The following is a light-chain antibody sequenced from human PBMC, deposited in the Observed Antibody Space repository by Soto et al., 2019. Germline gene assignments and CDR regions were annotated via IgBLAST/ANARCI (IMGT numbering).Light chain of an antibody. CDR1: SSDVGGYNY. V-gene: IGLV2-14*01. CDR2: EVS. J-gene: IGLJ3*02. CDR3: SSYTRSSTRV. Sequence: QSVLTQPASVSGSPGQSITISCTGTSSDVGGYNYVSWYQQHPGKAPKLMIYEVSNRPSGVSNRFSGSKSGNTASLTNSGLQAEDEADYYCSSYTRSSTRVFGGGTKLTVL.